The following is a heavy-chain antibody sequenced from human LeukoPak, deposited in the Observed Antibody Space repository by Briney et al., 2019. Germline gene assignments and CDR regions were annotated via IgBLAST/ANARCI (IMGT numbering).Heavy chain of an antibody. CDR2: ISGNGGET. D-gene: IGHD3-22*01. Sequence: PGGSLRVSCAASGLTFRKFAMTWVRQAPGKGLEWVSTISGNGGETFYADSVKGRFTISRDNSKNTVYLQMNSLRVGDTAAYYCAKGGHYSFFDFWGQGTLVTVSS. CDR1: GLTFRKFA. CDR3: AKGGHYSFFDF. J-gene: IGHJ4*02. V-gene: IGHV3-23*01.